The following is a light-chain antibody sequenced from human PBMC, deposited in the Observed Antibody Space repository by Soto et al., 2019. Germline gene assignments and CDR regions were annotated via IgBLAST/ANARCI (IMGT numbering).Light chain of an antibody. CDR2: SAS. CDR1: QSVTSNY. CDR3: QQYGSSPLTYT. J-gene: IGKJ2*01. Sequence: EIVLTQSPGTLSLSPGERATLSCRASQSVTSNYLAWYQQKPGQAPSLLIYSASSRATGIPDRFSGSGSGTDFTLTISRLEPEDFAVYYCQQYGSSPLTYTFGQVTKLVI. V-gene: IGKV3-20*01.